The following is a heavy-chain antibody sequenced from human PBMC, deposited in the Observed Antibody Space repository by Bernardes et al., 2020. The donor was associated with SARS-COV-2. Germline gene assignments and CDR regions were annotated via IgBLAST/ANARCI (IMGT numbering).Heavy chain of an antibody. CDR2: IHSGGGA. J-gene: IGHJ4*02. CDR1: GFTLSSHA. CDR3: AKAPEYGDY. V-gene: IGHV3-23*01. Sequence: GGAPRPPRAAPGFTLSSHAMSRGRQAPGEGPGGVLAIHSGGGAYYADSVKGRFTISRDNSKNTLYLQMNSLRAEDTAVYYCAKAPEYGDYWGQGTLVTVSS. D-gene: IGHD2-2*01.